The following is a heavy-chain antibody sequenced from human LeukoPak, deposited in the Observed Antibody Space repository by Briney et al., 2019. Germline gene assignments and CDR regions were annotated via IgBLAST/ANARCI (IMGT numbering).Heavy chain of an antibody. J-gene: IGHJ4*02. Sequence: PGGSLRLSCAASGFTFSSYGMHWVRQAPGKGLEWVAVISYDGSNKYYADSVKGRFTISRDNSKNTLYLQMNSLRAEDTAVYYCGCTTVHFDYWGQGTLVTVSS. CDR3: GCTTVHFDY. CDR2: ISYDGSNK. V-gene: IGHV3-30*03. CDR1: GFTFSSYG. D-gene: IGHD4-17*01.